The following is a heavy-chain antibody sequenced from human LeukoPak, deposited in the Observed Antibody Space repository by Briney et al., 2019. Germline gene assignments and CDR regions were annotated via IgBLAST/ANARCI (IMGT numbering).Heavy chain of an antibody. D-gene: IGHD6-19*01. CDR2: ISGSGGNT. V-gene: IGHV3-23*01. Sequence: PGGSLRLSCAASGFIFNNYAMSWVRQAPGKGLEWVSGISGSGGNTYYAESVKGRFTISRDNSKNTLYLQMNSLRGEDTAVYYCAKDMNLWLPQRGAFDIWGQGTTVTVSS. J-gene: IGHJ3*02. CDR3: AKDMNLWLPQRGAFDI. CDR1: GFIFNNYA.